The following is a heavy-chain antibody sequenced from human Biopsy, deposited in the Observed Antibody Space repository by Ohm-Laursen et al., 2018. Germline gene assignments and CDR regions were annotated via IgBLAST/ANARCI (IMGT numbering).Heavy chain of an antibody. CDR1: SGSIISYY. J-gene: IGHJ4*02. V-gene: IGHV4-59*08. Sequence: GTLSLTCSVSSGSIISYYWTWIRQPPGKGLEWIGHVYYSGSTFYNSSLESRVTVSVDTSKNQFHLRLTSMSASDTAVYYCARHSLDDFWSGAHYYFDYWGLGTLVTVSS. D-gene: IGHD3-3*01. CDR2: VYYSGST. CDR3: ARHSLDDFWSGAHYYFDY.